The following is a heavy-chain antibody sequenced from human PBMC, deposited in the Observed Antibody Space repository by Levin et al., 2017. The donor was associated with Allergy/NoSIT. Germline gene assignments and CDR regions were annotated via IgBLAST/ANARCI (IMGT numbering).Heavy chain of an antibody. J-gene: IGHJ4*02. D-gene: IGHD3-10*01. V-gene: IGHV3-30*04. CDR1: GFTFSSYA. CDR2: ISYDGSNK. CDR3: ARGARYYYGSGSYPRFDY. Sequence: GGSLRLSCAASGFTFSSYAMHWVHQAPGKGLEWVAVISYDGSNKYYADSVKGRFTISRDNSKNTLYLQMNSLRAEDTAVYYCARGARYYYGSGSYPRFDYWGQGTLVTVSS.